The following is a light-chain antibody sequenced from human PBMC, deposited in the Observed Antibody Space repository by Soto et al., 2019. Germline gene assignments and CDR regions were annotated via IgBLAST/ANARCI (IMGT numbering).Light chain of an antibody. V-gene: IGKV2-28*01. CDR3: MQALQTPWA. J-gene: IGKJ1*01. Sequence: DIVMTQSPLSLPVTPGEPASISSGSGRSFLHSMETNYLDWYLQKPGHSPQLLIYVGSNRASGVPDRFSGSGSGTDSTLKISRVEAEDVGVYYCMQALQTPWAFGQGTKVEIK. CDR1: RSFLHSMETNY. CDR2: VGS.